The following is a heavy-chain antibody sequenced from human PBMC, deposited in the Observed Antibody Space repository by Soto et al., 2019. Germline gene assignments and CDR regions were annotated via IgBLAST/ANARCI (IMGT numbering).Heavy chain of an antibody. D-gene: IGHD2-15*01. Sequence: GGSLRLSCAASGFTFSSYAMSWIRQAPGKGLEWVSAISGSGGSTYYADSVKGRITISRDNSKNTLYLQMNSLRAEDTAVYYCAKSVAAYYYYGMDVWGQGTTVTVSS. CDR1: GFTFSSYA. J-gene: IGHJ6*02. CDR2: ISGSGGST. V-gene: IGHV3-23*01. CDR3: AKSVAAYYYYGMDV.